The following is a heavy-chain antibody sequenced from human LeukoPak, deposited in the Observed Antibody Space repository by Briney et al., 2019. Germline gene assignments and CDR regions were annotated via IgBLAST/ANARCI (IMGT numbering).Heavy chain of an antibody. CDR3: ARDTRGGVYSTFNWFDP. CDR1: GGSISSRSYY. V-gene: IGHV4-39*07. J-gene: IGHJ5*02. CDR2: IYYSGST. Sequence: SETLSLTCTVSGGSISSRSYYWGWIRQPPGKGLEWIGSIYYSGSTYYNPSLKSRVTISVDTSKNQFSLKLSSVTAADTAVYYCARDTRGGVYSTFNWFDPWGQGTLVTVSS. D-gene: IGHD3-10*01.